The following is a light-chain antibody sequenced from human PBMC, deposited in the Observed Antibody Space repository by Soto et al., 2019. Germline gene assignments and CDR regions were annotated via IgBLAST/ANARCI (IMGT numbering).Light chain of an antibody. CDR3: QQYNNWPLT. Sequence: EIVLTQSPATLSVYPGDRATLSCRASQSVSSDLAWFQQKPGQAPRFLIYDASTRATGIPARFSGSGSETDFTLTISSLQSEDFAIYYCQQYNNWPLTFGGGTKVEIK. J-gene: IGKJ4*01. CDR2: DAS. V-gene: IGKV3-15*01. CDR1: QSVSSD.